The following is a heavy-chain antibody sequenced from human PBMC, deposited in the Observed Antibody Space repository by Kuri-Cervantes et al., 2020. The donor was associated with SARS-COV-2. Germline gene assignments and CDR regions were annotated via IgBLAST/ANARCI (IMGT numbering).Heavy chain of an antibody. D-gene: IGHD3-22*01. CDR3: ARSTPFRRLLVISQGGAFDI. Sequence: ASVKVSCKASGYTFTGYYMHWVRQAPGQGLEWMGWINPNSGGTNYAQKFQGWVTMTRDTSISTVYMELSRLRSDDTAVYYCARSTPFRRLLVISQGGAFDIWDQGTMVTVSS. CDR2: INPNSGGT. J-gene: IGHJ3*02. V-gene: IGHV1-2*04. CDR1: GYTFTGYY.